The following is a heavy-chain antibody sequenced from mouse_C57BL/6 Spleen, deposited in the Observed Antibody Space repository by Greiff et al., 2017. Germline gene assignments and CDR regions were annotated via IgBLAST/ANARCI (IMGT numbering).Heavy chain of an antibody. Sequence: QVQLKESGTELVKPGASVKLSCKASGYTFTSYWMHWVKQTPGQGLEWIGNIIPSNGGTNYNEKFKSKATLTVNKSSITAVMQLSSLTSEDSTFYYCARTRWDTYWYFDVWGTGTTVTVSS. CDR3: ARTRWDTYWYFDV. J-gene: IGHJ1*03. CDR2: IIPSNGGT. CDR1: GYTFTSYW. D-gene: IGHD3-3*01. V-gene: IGHV1-53*01.